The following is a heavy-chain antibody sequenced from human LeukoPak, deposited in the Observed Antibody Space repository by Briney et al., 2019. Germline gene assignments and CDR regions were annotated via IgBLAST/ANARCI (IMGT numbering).Heavy chain of an antibody. J-gene: IGHJ4*02. V-gene: IGHV3-7*04. CDR3: ARLAAGSDYFDY. CDR1: GFPFSRYW. D-gene: IGHD6-13*01. CDR2: IKPDGSEK. Sequence: GGSLRLSCAASGFPFSRYWMSWVRQAPGKGLEWVANIKPDGSEKHYVDSVKGRFTFSRDNAKNSLYLQMNGLRAEDMAVYYCARLAAGSDYFDYWGQGTLVTVSS.